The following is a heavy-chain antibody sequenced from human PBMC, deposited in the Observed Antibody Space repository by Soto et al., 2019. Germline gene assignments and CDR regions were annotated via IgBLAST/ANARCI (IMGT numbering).Heavy chain of an antibody. CDR3: TTIHGAASFRSAFDL. V-gene: IGHV3-23*01. J-gene: IGHJ3*01. D-gene: IGHD3-3*02. Sequence: EVQLLEAGGGLAQPGGSLKLSCEASGFTFSSQDMSWVRQAPGKGLDWVSSITGSGGRTYFADSVKGRFTISRDNSKNTLYLEMTSLRVEDTAIYYCTTIHGAASFRSAFDLWGPGTMVTVSS. CDR1: GFTFSSQD. CDR2: ITGSGGRT.